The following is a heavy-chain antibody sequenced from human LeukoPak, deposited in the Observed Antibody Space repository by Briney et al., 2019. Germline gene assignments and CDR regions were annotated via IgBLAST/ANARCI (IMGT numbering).Heavy chain of an antibody. CDR1: GFSFSNYG. J-gene: IGHJ4*02. CDR2: ISSSGSTI. CDR3: AREYYDILTGPIPGDY. Sequence: PGGSLRLSCAASGFSFSNYGMNWVRQAPGKGLEWVSYISSSGSTIYYADSVKGRFTISRDNAKNSLYLQMNSLRAEDTAVYYCAREYYDILTGPIPGDYWGQGTLVTVSS. V-gene: IGHV3-48*04. D-gene: IGHD3-9*01.